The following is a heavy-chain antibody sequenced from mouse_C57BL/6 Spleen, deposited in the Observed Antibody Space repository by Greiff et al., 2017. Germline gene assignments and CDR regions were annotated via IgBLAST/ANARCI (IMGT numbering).Heavy chain of an antibody. CDR2: ISDGGSYT. CDR1: GFTFSSYA. Sequence: EVQRVESGGGLVKPGGSLKLSCAASGFTFSSYAMSWVRQTPEKRLEWVATISDGGSYTYYPDNVKGRFTISRDNAKNNLYLQMSHMKSEDTAMYYCAREDYDYDDAYWGQGTLVTVSA. CDR3: AREDYDYDDAY. V-gene: IGHV5-4*01. D-gene: IGHD2-4*01. J-gene: IGHJ3*01.